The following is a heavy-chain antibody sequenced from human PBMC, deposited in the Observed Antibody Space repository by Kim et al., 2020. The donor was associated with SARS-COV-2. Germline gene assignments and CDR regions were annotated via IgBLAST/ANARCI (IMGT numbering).Heavy chain of an antibody. CDR3: ARAAITVAAAGGASDY. V-gene: IGHV4-34*01. J-gene: IGHJ4*02. Sequence: SLKSRVTISVDTSKNQFSLKLSSVTAADTAVYYCARAAITVAAAGGASDYWGQGTLVTVSS. D-gene: IGHD6-13*01.